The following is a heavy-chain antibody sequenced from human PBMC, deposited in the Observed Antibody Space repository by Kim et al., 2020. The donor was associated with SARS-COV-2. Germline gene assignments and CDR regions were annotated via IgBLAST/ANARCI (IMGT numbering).Heavy chain of an antibody. CDR1: GGSISSGSYY. Sequence: SETLSLTCTVSGGSISSGSYYWGWIRQSPGKGLEWIGYMDYSATTTYNPSLTSRVSISVHTSKNQFSLKLSSVTAADTAVYYCSRSNHDFWSGYYEDTWG. CDR2: MDYSATT. CDR3: SRSNHDFWSGYYEDT. J-gene: IGHJ5*01. D-gene: IGHD3-3*01. V-gene: IGHV4-61*01.